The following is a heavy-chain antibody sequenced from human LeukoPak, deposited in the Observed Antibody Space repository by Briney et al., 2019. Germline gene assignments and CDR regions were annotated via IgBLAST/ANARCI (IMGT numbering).Heavy chain of an antibody. CDR3: ARDERGYVTYSYYIDV. CDR1: GFTFSSYG. J-gene: IGHJ6*03. CDR2: ISSLSSTI. Sequence: GGSLRLSCAASGFTFSSYGMNWVRQAPGKGLEWISYISSLSSTIYYADSVKGRFTVSRDNVNNSLYLQMNSLRAEDTAVYYCARDERGYVTYSYYIDVWGKGTTVTVSS. V-gene: IGHV3-48*01. D-gene: IGHD5-12*01.